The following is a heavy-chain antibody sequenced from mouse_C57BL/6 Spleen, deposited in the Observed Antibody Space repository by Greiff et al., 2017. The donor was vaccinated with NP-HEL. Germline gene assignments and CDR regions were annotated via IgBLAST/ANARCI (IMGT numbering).Heavy chain of an antibody. J-gene: IGHJ4*01. CDR1: GYTFTSYD. D-gene: IGHD1-1*01. Sequence: VQLQQSGPELVKPGASVKLSCKASGYTFTSYDINWVKQRPGQGLEWIGWIYPRDGSTKYNEKFKGKATLTVDTSSSTAYMELHSLTSEDSAVYFCARRDHYYGSSYALDYWGQGTSVTVAS. V-gene: IGHV1-85*01. CDR3: ARRDHYYGSSYALDY. CDR2: IYPRDGST.